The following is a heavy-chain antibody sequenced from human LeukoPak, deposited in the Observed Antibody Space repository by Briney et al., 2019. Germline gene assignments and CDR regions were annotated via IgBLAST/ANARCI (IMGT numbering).Heavy chain of an antibody. CDR3: AKDILSKSALYYFDY. J-gene: IGHJ4*02. CDR2: ISGDGGST. CDR1: GFTFDDYA. Sequence: PGGSLRLSCAASGFTFDDYAMHWVRQAPGKGLEWVSLISGDGGSTYYADSVKGRFTISRDDSKNSLYLQMNSLRTEDTALYYCAKDILSKSALYYFDYWGQGTLVTVSS. V-gene: IGHV3-43*02.